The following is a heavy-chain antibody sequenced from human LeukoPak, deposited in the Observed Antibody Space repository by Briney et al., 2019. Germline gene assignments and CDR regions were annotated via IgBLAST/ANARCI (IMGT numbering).Heavy chain of an antibody. CDR2: IYPGDSDT. CDR3: SAFGVVTNDAFDI. Sequence: GESLKISCKGSGYSFTSYWIGWVRQMPGKGLEWMGIIYPGDSDTRYSPSFQGQVTISADKSISTAYLQWSSLKASDTAMYYCSAFGVVTNDAFDIWGQGTMVTVSS. J-gene: IGHJ3*02. CDR1: GYSFTSYW. D-gene: IGHD3-3*01. V-gene: IGHV5-51*01.